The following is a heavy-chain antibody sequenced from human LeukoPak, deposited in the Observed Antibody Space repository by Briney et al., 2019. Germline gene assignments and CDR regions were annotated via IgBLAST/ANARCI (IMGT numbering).Heavy chain of an antibody. D-gene: IGHD5-12*01. CDR1: GGSISSSSYY. CDR2: IYYSGST. V-gene: IGHV4-39*01. CDR3: ARRKGDIVATGGIDY. Sequence: SETLSLTCTVSGGSISSSSYYWGWIRQPPGKGLEWIGGIYYSGSTYYNPSLKSRVTISVDTSKNQFSLKLSSVTAADTAVYYCARRKGDIVATGGIDYWGQGTLVTVSS. J-gene: IGHJ4*02.